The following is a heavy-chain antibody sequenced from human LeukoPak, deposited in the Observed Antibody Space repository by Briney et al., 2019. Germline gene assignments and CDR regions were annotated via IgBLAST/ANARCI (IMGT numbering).Heavy chain of an antibody. J-gene: IGHJ4*02. V-gene: IGHV3-21*04. D-gene: IGHD4-23*01. Sequence: GGSLRLSCAASGFTFSSYSMNWVRQAPGKGLEWVSSISSSSSYIYYADSVKGRFTISRDNAKNSLYLQMNSLRAEDTALYYCANGPYGGNSGWGWDPFDYWGQGTLVTVSS. CDR3: ANGPYGGNSGWGWDPFDY. CDR1: GFTFSSYS. CDR2: ISSSSSYI.